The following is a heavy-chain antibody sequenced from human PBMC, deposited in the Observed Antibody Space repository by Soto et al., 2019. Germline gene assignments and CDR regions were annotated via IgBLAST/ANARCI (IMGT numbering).Heavy chain of an antibody. CDR1: GFTFSSYS. CDR2: FRSGGDDDTT. CDR3: VRDLLGSGGHFDY. D-gene: IGHD7-27*01. V-gene: IGHV3-23*01. Sequence: EVQLLESGGGLVQPGGSLRLSCAASGFTFSSYSMSWVRQAPGKGLEWVSGFRSGGDDDTTYYADSVRGRFTISRDNSKNTLYLQMNSLRAEDTAVYHCVRDLLGSGGHFDYWGQGTLVTVSS. J-gene: IGHJ4*02.